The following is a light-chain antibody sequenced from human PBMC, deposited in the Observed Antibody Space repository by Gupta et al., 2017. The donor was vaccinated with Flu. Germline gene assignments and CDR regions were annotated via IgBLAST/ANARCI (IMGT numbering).Light chain of an antibody. CDR1: SSDVGTYDL. J-gene: IGLJ3*02. V-gene: IGLV2-23*01. CDR2: EGT. CDR3: CSYTHTMTWV. Sequence: QSALTQPASLSGSPGQSIAISCSGSSSDVGTYDLVSWYQQHPGKVPKLIIYEGTKRPSGISDRFSGSKSGNTASLTISGLQPEDEAYYYCCSYTHTMTWVFGGGTKLTVL.